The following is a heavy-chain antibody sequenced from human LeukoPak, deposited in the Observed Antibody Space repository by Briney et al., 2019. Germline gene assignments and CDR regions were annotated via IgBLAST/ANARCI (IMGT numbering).Heavy chain of an antibody. V-gene: IGHV3-66*04. D-gene: IGHD5-18*01. Sequence: ETLSLTCAVSGGSISSSNWWSWVRQAPGKGLEWVSMIYSGGSTYYADSVKGRFTISRDNSKNTLDLQMNSLRAEDTAVYYCARRGHGYGSPFDYWGQGTLVTVSS. CDR2: IYSGGST. CDR3: ARRGHGYGSPFDY. J-gene: IGHJ4*02. CDR1: GGSISSSNW.